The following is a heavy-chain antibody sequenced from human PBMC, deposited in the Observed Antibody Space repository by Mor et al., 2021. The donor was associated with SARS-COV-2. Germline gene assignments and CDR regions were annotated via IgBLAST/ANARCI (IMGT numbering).Heavy chain of an antibody. J-gene: IGHJ5*02. D-gene: IGHD3-16*01. Sequence: RYSPSLQGQVTISADKSISTAYLQWSSLKASDTAMYYCARLWLPVGGWFDPWGQGTLVTVSS. CDR3: ARLWLPVGGWFDP. V-gene: IGHV5-51*01.